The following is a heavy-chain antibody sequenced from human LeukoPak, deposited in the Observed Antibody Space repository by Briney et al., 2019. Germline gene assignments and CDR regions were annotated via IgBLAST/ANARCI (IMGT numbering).Heavy chain of an antibody. J-gene: IGHJ4*02. Sequence: GGSLRLSCAASGFTFNTYIMHWVRQSPGKGLEWVAVMSHSGTSIDYADSVKGRFTISRDNSKNTLYLRMNSLRAEDAALYYCARGATAYYFDYWGQGTLVTVSS. CDR2: MSHSGTSI. D-gene: IGHD1-1*01. V-gene: IGHV3-30*04. CDR1: GFTFNTYI. CDR3: ARGATAYYFDY.